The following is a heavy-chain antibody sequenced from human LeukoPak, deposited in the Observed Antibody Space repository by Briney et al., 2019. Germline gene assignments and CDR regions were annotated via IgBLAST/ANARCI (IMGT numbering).Heavy chain of an antibody. D-gene: IGHD3-22*01. CDR2: ISGSGGST. Sequence: GGSLRLSCAASGFTFSSYAMSWVRQAPGKGLEWVSAISGSGGSTYYADSVKGRFTISRDNSKNTLYLQMNSLRAEDTAVYYCARGELSSGYYYDYWGQGTLVTVSS. V-gene: IGHV3-23*01. CDR3: ARGELSSGYYYDY. J-gene: IGHJ4*02. CDR1: GFTFSSYA.